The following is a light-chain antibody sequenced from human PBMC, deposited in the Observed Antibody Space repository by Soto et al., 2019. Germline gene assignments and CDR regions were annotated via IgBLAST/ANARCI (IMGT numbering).Light chain of an antibody. V-gene: IGLV4-69*01. CDR3: QTWGTGFWV. J-gene: IGLJ3*02. Sequence: QPVLTQSPSASASLGASVKLTCTLSSGHSSNAIVWHQQQPEKGPRYLMKINSDGSHSQGDGIPDRFSGSSSGAERYLTISSLQSEDEPDYYCQTWGTGFWVFGGGTKLTVL. CDR2: INSDGSH. CDR1: SGHSSNA.